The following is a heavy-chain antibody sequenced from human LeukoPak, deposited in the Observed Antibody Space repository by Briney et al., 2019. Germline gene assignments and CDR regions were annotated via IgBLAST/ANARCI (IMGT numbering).Heavy chain of an antibody. V-gene: IGHV3-23*01. CDR1: GFTFSSYA. Sequence: AGGSLRLSCAASGFTFSSYAMSWVRQAPGKGLEWVSGISGSGGSTYYADSVKGRFTISRDNSKNTLYLQMNSLRAEDTAVYYCAKDKTYYYDTSGHYPKFDYWGQGTLVSVSS. D-gene: IGHD3-22*01. J-gene: IGHJ4*02. CDR2: ISGSGGST. CDR3: AKDKTYYYDTSGHYPKFDY.